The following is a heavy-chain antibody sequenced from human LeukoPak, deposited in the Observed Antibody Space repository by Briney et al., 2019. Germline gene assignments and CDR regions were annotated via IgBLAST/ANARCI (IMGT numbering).Heavy chain of an antibody. V-gene: IGHV4-39*07. CDR1: GGSISSSSYY. D-gene: IGHD3-10*01. CDR3: ARDSNDYYGSGSYRWFDP. CDR2: INHSGST. J-gene: IGHJ5*02. Sequence: KPSETLSLTCTVSGGSISSSSYYWGWIRQPPGKGLEWIGEINHSGSTNYNPSLKSRVTISVDTSKNQFSLKLSSVTAADTAVYYCARDSNDYYGSGSYRWFDPWGQGTLVTVSS.